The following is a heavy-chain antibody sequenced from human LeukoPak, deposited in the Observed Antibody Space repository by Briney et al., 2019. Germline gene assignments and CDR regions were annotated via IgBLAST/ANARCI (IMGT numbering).Heavy chain of an antibody. CDR2: ISHGGGKE. D-gene: IGHD5-24*01. Sequence: GGSLRLSCAASGFPFHDHDMYWVRQTPGKGLEWVALISHGGGKEHYAESVKGRFTISRDNSRNTVYLQMSSLRSDDTAICYCAKTLDGFWPQFDFWGQGTLLTVSS. CDR3: AKTLDGFWPQFDF. J-gene: IGHJ4*02. V-gene: IGHV3-30*18. CDR1: GFPFHDHD.